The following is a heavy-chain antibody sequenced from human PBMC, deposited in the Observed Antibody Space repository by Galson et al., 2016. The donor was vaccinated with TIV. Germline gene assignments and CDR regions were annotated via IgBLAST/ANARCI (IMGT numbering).Heavy chain of an antibody. CDR1: VFPFSGFS. D-gene: IGHD3-10*01. Sequence: SLRLSCADSVFPFSGFSMNWVRQTPGKGLEWVAFISSTSSYTYYADSVRGRFTISRDSANNIVYLQMSSLRVEDTAVYYCARDPFFGSGSYYSVLWYFDYWGQGTQVTVAS. CDR3: ARDPFFGSGSYYSVLWYFDY. V-gene: IGHV3-21*01. J-gene: IGHJ4*02. CDR2: ISSTSSYT.